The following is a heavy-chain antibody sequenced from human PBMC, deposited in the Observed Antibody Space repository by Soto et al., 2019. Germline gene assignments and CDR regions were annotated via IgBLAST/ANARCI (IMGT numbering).Heavy chain of an antibody. J-gene: IGHJ4*02. CDR1: GGSISSSSYS. CDR2: IYYSGST. Sequence: PETLSHTCTVSGGSISSSSYSWGWIRQPPGKGLEWIGSIYYSGSTYYNPSLKSRVTISVDTSKNQFSLKLSSVTAADTAVYYCARHEGSSIVGATSPFDYWGQGTLVTVS. D-gene: IGHD1-26*01. V-gene: IGHV4-39*01. CDR3: ARHEGSSIVGATSPFDY.